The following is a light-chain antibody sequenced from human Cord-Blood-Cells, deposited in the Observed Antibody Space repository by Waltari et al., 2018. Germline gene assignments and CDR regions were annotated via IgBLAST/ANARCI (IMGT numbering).Light chain of an antibody. CDR1: SGSIASNY. Sequence: NFMLTQPHSVSESPGKTVTISCPRSSGSIASNYVQWYQQRPGSAPTTVIYEDNQRPSGVPDRFSGSIDSSSNSASPTISGLKTEDEADYYCQSYDSSNQGVFGGGTKLTVL. V-gene: IGLV6-57*03. CDR3: QSYDSSNQGV. CDR2: EDN. J-gene: IGLJ3*02.